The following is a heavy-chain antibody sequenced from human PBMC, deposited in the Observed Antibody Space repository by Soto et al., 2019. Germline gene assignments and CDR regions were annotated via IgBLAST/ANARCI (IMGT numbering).Heavy chain of an antibody. Sequence: SETLSLTCSVSGDSLSSNDYYWGWIRQPPGRGLEYIGSISFGVTTYYNPSLKSRLTISIDTSTNQFSLKLSSVTAADTAVYSCATSFFVRLLNRWFFDFCCRGTLGTASS. CDR2: ISFGVTT. V-gene: IGHV4-39*01. CDR1: GDSLSSNDYY. CDR3: ATSFFVRLLNRWFFDF. J-gene: IGHJ2*01. D-gene: IGHD3-16*01.